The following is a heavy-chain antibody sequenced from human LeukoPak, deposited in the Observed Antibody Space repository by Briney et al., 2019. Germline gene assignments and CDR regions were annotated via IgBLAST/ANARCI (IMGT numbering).Heavy chain of an antibody. Sequence: GGCLRLSCAASGFTFSTYRMNWARQAPWKGLEWVASINHNGNVNYYVDSVKGRFTISRDNAKNSLYLQMSNLRAEDTAVYFCARGGGLDVWGQGATVTVSS. D-gene: IGHD3-16*01. V-gene: IGHV3-7*03. CDR2: INHNGNVN. CDR1: GFTFSTYR. J-gene: IGHJ6*02. CDR3: ARGGGLDV.